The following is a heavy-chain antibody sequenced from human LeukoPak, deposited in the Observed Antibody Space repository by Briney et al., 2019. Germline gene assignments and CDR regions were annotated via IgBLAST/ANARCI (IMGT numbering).Heavy chain of an antibody. D-gene: IGHD4-17*01. V-gene: IGHV3-74*01. CDR2: TNPGGSNT. CDR1: GFTFSKYW. J-gene: IGHJ4*02. CDR3: ATTNPPFDY. Sequence: PGGSLRLSCAASGFTFSKYWMHWVRQVPGKGLVWVSRTNPGGSNTAYADSVKGRFTISRDNAKNSLYLQMNSLRAEDTAVYYCATTNPPFDYWGQGTLVTVSS.